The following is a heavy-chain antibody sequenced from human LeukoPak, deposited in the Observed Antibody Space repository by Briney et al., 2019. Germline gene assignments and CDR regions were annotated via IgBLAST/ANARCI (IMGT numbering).Heavy chain of an antibody. D-gene: IGHD3-10*01. Sequence: GGSLRLSCAASGFFFSDYDMHWVRQVPGKGLEWVSGIGTAVDTYYPDSVKGRFTISRENAKNSLYLQMNSLRAEDTAVYYCARDLDYYGSGSFPSCWGQGTLVTVSS. CDR3: ARDLDYYGSGSFPSC. CDR1: GFFFSDYD. V-gene: IGHV3-13*01. J-gene: IGHJ4*02. CDR2: IGTAVDT.